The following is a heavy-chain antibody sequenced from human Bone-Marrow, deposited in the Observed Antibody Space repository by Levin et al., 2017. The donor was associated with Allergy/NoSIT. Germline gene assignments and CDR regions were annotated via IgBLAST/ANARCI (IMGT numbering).Heavy chain of an antibody. V-gene: IGHV3-74*03. D-gene: IGHD3-10*01. CDR3: ARGLYASGNYLDF. Sequence: TGGSLRLSCAASGLTFSDYWMHWVRQAPGKGLVWVSRINGAGSTITYADSVRGRFTISRDNARNTLYLQMNSLRAEDTAVYYCARGLYASGNYLDFWGRGTLVTVSS. CDR2: INGAGSTI. J-gene: IGHJ4*02. CDR1: GLTFSDYW.